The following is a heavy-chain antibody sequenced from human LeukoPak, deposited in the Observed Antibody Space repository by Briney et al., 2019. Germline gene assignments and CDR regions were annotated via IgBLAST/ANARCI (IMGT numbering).Heavy chain of an antibody. CDR2: ISSNSRTT. Sequence: GGSLRLSCAASGFSFSSYSMDWVRQAPGKGLELVSYISSNSRTTYYADSVKGRFTISRDNAKNSLYLQMNSLRAEDTAIYYCAKGLKTAVGPYKGYHYYMDVWGKGTTVTVSS. J-gene: IGHJ6*03. CDR3: AKGLKTAVGPYKGYHYYMDV. V-gene: IGHV3-48*01. D-gene: IGHD5-18*01. CDR1: GFSFSSYS.